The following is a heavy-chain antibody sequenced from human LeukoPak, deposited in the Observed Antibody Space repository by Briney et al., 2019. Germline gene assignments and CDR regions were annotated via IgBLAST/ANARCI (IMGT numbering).Heavy chain of an antibody. J-gene: IGHJ4*02. V-gene: IGHV1-18*01. D-gene: IGHD6-19*01. CDR3: ARDPSNSSGRYEYSDY. Sequence: ASVKVSCKASGYTFTSHSISWVRQAPGQGLEGMGWNSAWNGDTNYAQNFQGRITMTTDASTTTAYMELRSLTSDDTAVYYCARDPSNSSGRYEYSDYWGQGTLVTVSS. CDR2: NSAWNGDT. CDR1: GYTFTSHS.